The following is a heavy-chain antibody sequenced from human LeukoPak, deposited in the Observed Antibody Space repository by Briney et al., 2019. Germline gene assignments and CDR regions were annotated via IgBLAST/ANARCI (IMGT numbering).Heavy chain of an antibody. V-gene: IGHV4-61*02. CDR3: ARENLIGGSKDAFDI. J-gene: IGHJ3*02. CDR2: INTGGTT. D-gene: IGHD1-26*01. CDR1: GDSISSGSYY. Sequence: SETLSLTCTVSGDSISSGSYYWSWIRQPAGKGLEYIGRINTGGTTNYNPSLRSRVTISVDTSKNQFSLNLGSVSAADTAVYYCARENLIGGSKDAFDIWGRGTMVTVSS.